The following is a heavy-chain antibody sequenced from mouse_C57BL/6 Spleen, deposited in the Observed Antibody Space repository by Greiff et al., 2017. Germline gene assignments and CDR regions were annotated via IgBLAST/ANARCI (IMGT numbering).Heavy chain of an antibody. J-gene: IGHJ2*01. D-gene: IGHD1-1*01. CDR1: GYTFTDYE. CDR3: TRSDYGSSSY. Sequence: VQLQQSGAELVRPGASVTLSCKASGYTFTDYEMHWVKQTPVHGLEWIGAIDPETGGTAYNQKFKGKAILTADKSSSTAYMELRSLTSEDSAVYYCTRSDYGSSSYWGQGTTLTVSS. CDR2: IDPETGGT. V-gene: IGHV1-15*01.